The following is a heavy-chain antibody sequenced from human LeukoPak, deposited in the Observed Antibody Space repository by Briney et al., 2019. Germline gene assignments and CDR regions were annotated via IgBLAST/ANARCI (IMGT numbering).Heavy chain of an antibody. V-gene: IGHV4-4*07. CDR2: IYTSGST. CDR1: GGSISSYY. D-gene: IGHD1-1*01. Sequence: SETLSLTCTVSGGSISSYYWSWIRQPAGKGLEWIGRIYTSGSTNYNPSLKSRVTMSVDTSKNQFSLKLSSVIAADTAVYYCARGHGTTGTTGYFDYWSQGTLVTVSS. J-gene: IGHJ4*02. CDR3: ARGHGTTGTTGYFDY.